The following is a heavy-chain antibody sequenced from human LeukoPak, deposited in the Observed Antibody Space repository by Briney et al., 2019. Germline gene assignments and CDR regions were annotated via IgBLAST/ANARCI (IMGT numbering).Heavy chain of an antibody. D-gene: IGHD3-10*01. Sequence: ASVKVSCKASGYTFTRYYVNWVRQAPGQGLEWMGWINPNSGGTNYAQKFQGRVTMTRHTSITTVYMELSRLRSDETAVFYCASFEVGAWGQGTLVTVSS. CDR2: INPNSGGT. CDR3: ASFEVGA. J-gene: IGHJ5*02. V-gene: IGHV1-2*02. CDR1: GYTFTRYY.